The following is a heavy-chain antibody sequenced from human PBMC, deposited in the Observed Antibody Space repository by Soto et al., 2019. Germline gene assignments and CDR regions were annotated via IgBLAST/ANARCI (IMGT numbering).Heavy chain of an antibody. V-gene: IGHV1-18*04. Sequence: QEQLVQSGGEVKKPGASVRVSCNASVYTFTKYVINWVRQAPVQGLEWMGWIGVYNGNTNYARKLQGTVIMTADTSTSTAYIELRSLRSDDTAVYYCSRARYCTSPSCYNHYYYGMDIWGQGTTVSVSS. CDR2: IGVYNGNT. J-gene: IGHJ6*02. CDR1: VYTFTKYV. D-gene: IGHD2-2*02. CDR3: SRARYCTSPSCYNHYYYGMDI.